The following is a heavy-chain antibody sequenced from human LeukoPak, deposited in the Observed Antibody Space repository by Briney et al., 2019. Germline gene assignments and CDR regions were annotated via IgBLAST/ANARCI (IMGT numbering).Heavy chain of an antibody. CDR1: GYTFTHHY. V-gene: IGHV1-46*01. CDR2: INPSGGST. D-gene: IGHD6-13*01. CDR3: ARESAAAGNNHINWFDP. J-gene: IGHJ5*02. Sequence: ASVKVSCTASGYTFTHHYMHWVRQAPGQGLEWMGIINPSGGSTSYAQKFQGRVTMTGDTSTSTVYMELSSLRSEDTAVYYCARESAAAGNNHINWFDPWGQGTLVTVSS.